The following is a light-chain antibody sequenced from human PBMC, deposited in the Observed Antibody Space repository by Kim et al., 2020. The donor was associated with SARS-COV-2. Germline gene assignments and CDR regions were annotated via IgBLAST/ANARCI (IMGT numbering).Light chain of an antibody. V-gene: IGKV3-15*01. Sequence: SGSLGERVTPSCGASQSVRSNVAWYQQKPGQAPRLLIYGASTRATGIPARFTGSGSGTDFTLTISSLQTEDSAVFYCQQYDNWLTFGGGTKVDIK. CDR1: QSVRSN. CDR3: QQYDNWLT. J-gene: IGKJ4*01. CDR2: GAS.